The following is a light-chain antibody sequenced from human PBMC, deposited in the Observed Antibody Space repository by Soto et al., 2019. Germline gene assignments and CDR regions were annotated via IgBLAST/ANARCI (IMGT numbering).Light chain of an antibody. V-gene: IGKV1-5*03. Sequence: IPMTQSPSTLSASVGDRVTITCRATQNINSWLAWYQQKPGKAPKLLIYKASSLERGVPSRFSGSGSGTEFTLTISNLQPDDFATYYCQQYHNYWTFGQGTKVEIK. CDR2: KAS. CDR1: QNINSW. CDR3: QQYHNYWT. J-gene: IGKJ1*01.